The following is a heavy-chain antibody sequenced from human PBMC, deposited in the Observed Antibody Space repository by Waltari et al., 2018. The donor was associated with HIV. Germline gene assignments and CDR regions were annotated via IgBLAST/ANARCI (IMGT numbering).Heavy chain of an antibody. Sequence: QVQLVQSGTEVKKPGASVKVSCKASGYTFTGYDMNWVRQATGQGLEWMGWMNPKSGKTAYAHKFQGRVTMTRNTSIRTAYMELTSLRSEDTAVYYCARGPPNDLWPPQTRHMDVWGQGTTVTVSS. CDR2: MNPKSGKT. CDR1: GYTFTGYD. J-gene: IGHJ6*02. CDR3: ARGPPNDLWPPQTRHMDV. V-gene: IGHV1-8*01. D-gene: IGHD3-3*01.